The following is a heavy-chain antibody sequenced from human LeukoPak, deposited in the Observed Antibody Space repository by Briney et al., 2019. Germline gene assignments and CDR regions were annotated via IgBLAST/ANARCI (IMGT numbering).Heavy chain of an antibody. D-gene: IGHD3-9*01. Sequence: SETLSLTCAVYGGSFSGYYWSWIRQHPGKGLEWIGYIYYSGSTYYNPSLKSRVTISVDTSKNQFSLKLSSVTAADTAVYYCARASGNYDILTGPQYGLDYWGQGTLVTVSS. J-gene: IGHJ4*02. CDR1: GGSFSGYY. V-gene: IGHV4-31*11. CDR3: ARASGNYDILTGPQYGLDY. CDR2: IYYSGST.